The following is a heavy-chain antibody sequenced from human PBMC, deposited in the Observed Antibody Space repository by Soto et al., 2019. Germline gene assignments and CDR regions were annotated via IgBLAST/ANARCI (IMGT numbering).Heavy chain of an antibody. CDR2: INHSGST. CDR3: ARYGPIAAPRLYYYYGMDV. J-gene: IGHJ6*02. Sequence: QVQLQQWGAGLLKPSETLSLTCAVYGGSFSGYYWSWIRQPPGKGLEWIGEINHSGSTNYNPSLKSRVTISVDTSKNQFSLKLSSVTAADTAVYYCARYGPIAAPRLYYYYGMDVWGQGTTVTVSS. CDR1: GGSFSGYY. D-gene: IGHD6-6*01. V-gene: IGHV4-34*01.